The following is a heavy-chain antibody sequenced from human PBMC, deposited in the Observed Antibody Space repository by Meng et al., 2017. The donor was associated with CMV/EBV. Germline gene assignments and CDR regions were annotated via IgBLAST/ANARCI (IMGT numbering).Heavy chain of an antibody. D-gene: IGHD3-22*01. V-gene: IGHV1-69*10. CDR1: GGTFSSYA. CDR2: IIPIRGIA. J-gene: IGHJ6*02. Sequence: SVKVSCKASGGTFSSYAISWVRQAPGQGLEWMGGIIPIRGIANYAQKFQGRVTITADKSTSTAYMELSSLRSEDTAVYYCARSAPSRSITMIVVVIDPLYYYYGMDVWGQGTTVTVSS. CDR3: ARSAPSRSITMIVVVIDPLYYYYGMDV.